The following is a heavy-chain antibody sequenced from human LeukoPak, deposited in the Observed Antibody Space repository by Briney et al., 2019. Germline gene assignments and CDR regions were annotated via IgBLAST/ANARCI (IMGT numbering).Heavy chain of an antibody. CDR2: ISTGNGNT. D-gene: IGHD1-7*01. J-gene: IGHJ4*02. CDR3: ARANNWNYALGY. Sequence: GASVKVSCKASGYTFTSYDINWVRQAPGQGLEWMGWISTGNGNTNYGQKFQGRVTMTTDTSTGTAYMELRSLGSDDTAMYYCARANNWNYALGYWGQGTLVTVSS. V-gene: IGHV1-18*01. CDR1: GYTFTSYD.